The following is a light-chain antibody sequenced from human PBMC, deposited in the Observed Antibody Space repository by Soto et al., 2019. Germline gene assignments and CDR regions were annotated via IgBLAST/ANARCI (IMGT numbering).Light chain of an antibody. Sequence: EIVLTQSPGTLSLSPGERATLSCRASQSVRSSYLAWSRPKPGQAPRXLIYGASNRATGIPDRFSGSGSGTDFTLTISRLEPEDFAVDYCRQYGSSGTFGQGTKVDIK. CDR3: RQYGSSGT. CDR1: QSVRSSY. CDR2: GAS. J-gene: IGKJ1*01. V-gene: IGKV3-20*01.